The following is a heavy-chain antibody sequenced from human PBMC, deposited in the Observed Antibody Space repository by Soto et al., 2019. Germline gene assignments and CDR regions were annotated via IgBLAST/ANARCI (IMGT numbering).Heavy chain of an antibody. V-gene: IGHV1-18*01. CDR1: GYTFTSYG. CDR3: ARGRIEGYYGTGSYSQYWFDH. CDR2: ISAYNGNT. J-gene: IGHJ5*02. D-gene: IGHD3-10*01. Sequence: ASVKVSCKASGYTFTSYGISWVRQAPGQGLEWMGWISAYNGNTNYAQKLQGRVTMTTDTSTSTAYMELSSLRSDDTAVYYCARGRIEGYYGTGSYSQYWFDHWGQGTLVTVSS.